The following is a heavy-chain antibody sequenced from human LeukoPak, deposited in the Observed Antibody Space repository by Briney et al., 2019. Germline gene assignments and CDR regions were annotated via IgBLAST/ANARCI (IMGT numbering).Heavy chain of an antibody. J-gene: IGHJ4*02. Sequence: GGSLRLSCAASGFTVSSNYMSWVRQAPGKGLEWVSVIYSGGATYYTDSVKGRFTISRDNSKNTLYLQMNSLRAEDTAVYYCASSSSRWYVFEYWGQGTLVTVSS. D-gene: IGHD6-13*01. CDR2: IYSGGAT. V-gene: IGHV3-53*01. CDR3: ASSSSRWYVFEY. CDR1: GFTVSSNY.